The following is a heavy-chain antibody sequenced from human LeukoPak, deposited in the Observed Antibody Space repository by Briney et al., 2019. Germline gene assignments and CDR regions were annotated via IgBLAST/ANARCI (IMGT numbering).Heavy chain of an antibody. Sequence: GASLKISSKSSGYSFTSYWICWVRQMRGNGLKWMGIIYPGDSDTRYSPSFQGQVTISADKSISTAYLQWSSLKASDTAMYYCARLRDSSGYPPVSYWGQGTLVTVSS. D-gene: IGHD3-22*01. V-gene: IGHV5-51*01. J-gene: IGHJ4*02. CDR1: GYSFTSYW. CDR2: IYPGDSDT. CDR3: ARLRDSSGYPPVSY.